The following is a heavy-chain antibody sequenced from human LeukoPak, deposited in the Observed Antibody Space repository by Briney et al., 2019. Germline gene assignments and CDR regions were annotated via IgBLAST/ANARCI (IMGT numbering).Heavy chain of an antibody. D-gene: IGHD3-10*01. CDR1: GFTFSYAY. CDR3: TTVTMVREIN. J-gene: IGHJ4*02. V-gene: IGHV3-15*01. CDR2: IKSKGDGGTT. Sequence: KPGGSLRLSCAASGFTFSYAYMNWVRQAPGKGPGWVGRIKSKGDGGTTDYAAPVKGRFTISRDDSKNMLYLQMNSLTTEDTAVYYCTTVTMVREINWGQGTLVTVSS.